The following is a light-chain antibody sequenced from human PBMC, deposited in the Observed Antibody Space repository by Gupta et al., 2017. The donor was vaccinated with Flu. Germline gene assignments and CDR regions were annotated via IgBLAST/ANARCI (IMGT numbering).Light chain of an antibody. V-gene: IGLV7-46*01. CDR1: SGSVTSDHY. J-gene: IGLJ2*01. CDR2: DTS. Sequence: HAVVTQEASLTVSPGGTVTLTCGSSSGSVTSDHYPYWFQQRPGQVPTTLIYDTSSKFAWTPARFSGSLLGGRAALTLSGAQPEDEADYYCLLSYGSARVFGGGTKLTVL. CDR3: LLSYGSARV.